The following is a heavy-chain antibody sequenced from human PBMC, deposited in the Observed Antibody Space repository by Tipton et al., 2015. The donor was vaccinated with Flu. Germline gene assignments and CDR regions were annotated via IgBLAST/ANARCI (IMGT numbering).Heavy chain of an antibody. CDR2: ISFDGSET. J-gene: IGHJ4*02. V-gene: IGHV3-30*03. CDR1: GLTFSNCG. D-gene: IGHD4-17*01. CDR3: TTGDDYGNNGGFDY. Sequence: SLRLSCVVSGLTFSNCGMHWVRQAPGKGLQWLAVISFDGSETYSEDSVKGRLTITRDNSKNTLYLQMNSVRSEDTAVYFCTTGDDYGNNGGFDYWGRGTQVTVSS.